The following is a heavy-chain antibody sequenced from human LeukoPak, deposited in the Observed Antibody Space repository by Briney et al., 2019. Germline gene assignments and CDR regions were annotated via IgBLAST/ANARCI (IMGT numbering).Heavy chain of an antibody. V-gene: IGHV3-7*03. CDR3: ARVGAAGFDY. CDR2: INEDGSEK. J-gene: IGHJ4*02. D-gene: IGHD6-13*01. Sequence: GGSLRLSCAASGFTLTRYWMSWVRQAPGKGPEWVANINEDGSEKYYLDSVRGRFTFSRDNARNSLYLQMNSLRVEDAAMYFCARVGAAGFDYWGQGALVTVSS. CDR1: GFTLTRYW.